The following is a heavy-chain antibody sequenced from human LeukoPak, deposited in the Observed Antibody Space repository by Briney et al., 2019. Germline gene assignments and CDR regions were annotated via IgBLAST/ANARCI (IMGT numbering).Heavy chain of an antibody. D-gene: IGHD3-16*01. Sequence: NPSETLSLTCTVSGGSIKNYYWSWIRQPPGKGLEWIAYINDNGHSGYNPSLESRVTISVDTSKNHFSLRLRSVTAADTAVYYCARESADYMRGSFSDYWGQGILVTVSS. CDR1: GGSIKNYY. J-gene: IGHJ4*02. V-gene: IGHV4-59*12. CDR3: ARESADYMRGSFSDY. CDR2: INDNGHS.